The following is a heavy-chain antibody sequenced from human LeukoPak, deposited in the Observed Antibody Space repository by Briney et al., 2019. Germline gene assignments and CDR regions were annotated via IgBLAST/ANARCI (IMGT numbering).Heavy chain of an antibody. J-gene: IGHJ6*03. D-gene: IGHD2-15*01. V-gene: IGHV3-30*02. CDR2: IRYDGSNK. Sequence: GGSLRLSCGASGFTFSSYGMHWVRQAPGKGLEWVASIRYDGSNKYYADSVKGRFTISRDNAKNSLYLQMNSLRAEDTAIYYCAKNGDRGAYCSGGTCYPYYYYYMDVWGKGTTVTISS. CDR1: GFTFSSYG. CDR3: AKNGDRGAYCSGGTCYPYYYYYMDV.